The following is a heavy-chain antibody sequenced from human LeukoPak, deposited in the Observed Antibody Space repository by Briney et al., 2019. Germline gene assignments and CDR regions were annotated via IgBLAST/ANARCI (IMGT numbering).Heavy chain of an antibody. CDR2: IYTSGST. CDR3: ARVGYRFSINDWSRIGLGAYPTKYYYYMDV. D-gene: IGHD5-18*01. Sequence: PSETLSLTCTVSGGSISSYYWSWIRQPAGKGLEWIGRIYTSGSTNYNPSLKSRVTMSVDTSKNQFSLKVSSVTAADTAVYYCARVGYRFSINDWSRIGLGAYPTKYYYYMDVWGKGTTVTVSS. V-gene: IGHV4-4*07. CDR1: GGSISSYY. J-gene: IGHJ6*03.